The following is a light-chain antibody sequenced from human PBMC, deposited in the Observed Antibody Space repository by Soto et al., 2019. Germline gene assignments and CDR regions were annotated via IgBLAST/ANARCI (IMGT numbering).Light chain of an antibody. V-gene: IGLV1-40*01. CDR2: GNS. J-gene: IGLJ2*01. CDR3: QSYDSSLSGHVV. CDR1: SSNIGAGYD. Sequence: QSVLTQPPSVSGAPGQRVTISCTGSSSNIGAGYDVHWYQQLPGTAPKLLIYGNSNRPSGVPDRFSGSKSGTSASLAITGLQAGDEADYDCQSYDSSLSGHVVFGGGTKLTVL.